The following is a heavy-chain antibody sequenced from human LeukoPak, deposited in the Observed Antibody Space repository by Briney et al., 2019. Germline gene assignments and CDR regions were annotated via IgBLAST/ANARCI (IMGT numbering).Heavy chain of an antibody. D-gene: IGHD3-3*02. CDR2: VNPSGGST. V-gene: IGHV1-46*01. J-gene: IGHJ4*02. Sequence: GASVKVSCKTSGYSFTNFYIHWVRQAPGQGLEWMGMVNPSGGSTISAQRFQDRVNMTTDTSTRTVYMEMTGLTSDDTGIYYCARDALWGQGTQVTASS. CDR3: ARDAL. CDR1: GYSFTNFY.